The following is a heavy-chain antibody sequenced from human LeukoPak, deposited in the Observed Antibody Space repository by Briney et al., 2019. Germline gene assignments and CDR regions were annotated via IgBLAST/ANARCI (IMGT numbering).Heavy chain of an antibody. Sequence: PSETLSLTCTVSGVSVSSGSYTWIWIPQPPGKGLGWIGYSYYSGSTAYNPSLRIRVTMAVYKSKNQLSLKLRTATAAATALYYCARADCRGGSCYAFDIWGQGTMVTVSS. CDR2: SYYSGST. D-gene: IGHD2-15*01. J-gene: IGHJ3*02. V-gene: IGHV4-61*01. CDR1: GVSVSSGSYT. CDR3: ARADCRGGSCYAFDI.